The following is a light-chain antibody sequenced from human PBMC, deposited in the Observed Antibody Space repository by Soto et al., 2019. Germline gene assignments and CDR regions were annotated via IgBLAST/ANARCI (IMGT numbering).Light chain of an antibody. CDR2: EGS. J-gene: IGLJ3*02. Sequence: QSALTQPASVSGSPGQSITISCTGTSSDVGSYNLVSWYQQHPGKAPKLMIYEGSKRPSGVSNRFSGSKSGNTASLTISGLQAEDEADYYCCSYAGSSTFDPWVFGGGTKVTVL. CDR1: SSDVGSYNL. V-gene: IGLV2-23*03. CDR3: CSYAGSSTFDPWV.